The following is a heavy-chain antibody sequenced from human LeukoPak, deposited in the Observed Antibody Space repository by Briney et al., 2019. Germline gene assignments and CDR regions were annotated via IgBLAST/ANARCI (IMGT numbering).Heavy chain of an antibody. J-gene: IGHJ4*02. CDR2: INSDGSST. CDR1: GFTFSSYW. Sequence: GGSLRLSCAASGFTFSSYWMHWVRQAPGKGLAWVSRINSDGSSTSYADSVKGRFTISRDNAKNTLYLQMNSLRAEDTAVYYCARGVDTAMVYFDYWGQGTLVTVSS. CDR3: ARGVDTAMVYFDY. D-gene: IGHD5-18*01. V-gene: IGHV3-74*01.